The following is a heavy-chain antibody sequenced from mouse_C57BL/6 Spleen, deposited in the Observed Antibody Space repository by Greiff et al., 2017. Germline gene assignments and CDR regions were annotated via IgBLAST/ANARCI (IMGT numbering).Heavy chain of an antibody. Sequence: QVQLKQSGPGLVQPSQSLSITCTVSGFSLTSYGVHWVRQSPGQGLEWLGVIWRGGSTDYNAAFMSRLGITKDNSKSQVFCKMNSLQADDTAIYXCVHGSSYDWYCDVWGTGTTVTVSS. V-gene: IGHV2-5*01. D-gene: IGHD1-1*01. J-gene: IGHJ1*03. CDR2: IWRGGST. CDR1: GFSLTSYG. CDR3: VHGSSYDWYCDV.